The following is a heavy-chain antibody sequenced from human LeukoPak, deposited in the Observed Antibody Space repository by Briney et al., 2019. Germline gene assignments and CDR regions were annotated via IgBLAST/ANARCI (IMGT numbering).Heavy chain of an antibody. D-gene: IGHD3-22*01. J-gene: IGHJ4*02. CDR3: VRDWGYDSSGYWQKYFDT. CDR1: GFTFSSYW. CDR2: IKQDGSEK. V-gene: IGHV3-7*01. Sequence: GGSLRLSCAASGFTFSSYWMSWVRQAPGKGLEWVANIKQDGSEKYYVDSVKGRFTISRDNAKNTLYLQMNSLRDEDTAVYYCVRDWGYDSSGYWQKYFDTWGQGTLVTVSS.